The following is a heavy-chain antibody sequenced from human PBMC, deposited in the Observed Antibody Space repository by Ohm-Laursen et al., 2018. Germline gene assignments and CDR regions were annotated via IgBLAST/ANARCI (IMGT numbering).Heavy chain of an antibody. V-gene: IGHV4-59*08. D-gene: IGHD3-3*01. CDR3: ARGGSYDFWSGYVNDAFDI. CDR2: IYYSGST. Sequence: SQTLSLTCAVSGGSISSYYWSWIRQPPGKGLEWIGNIYYSGSTNYHPSLKSRVTISVDTSKNQFSLMLSFVTAADTAVYYCARGGSYDFWSGYVNDAFDIWGQGTMVTVSS. CDR1: GGSISSYY. J-gene: IGHJ3*02.